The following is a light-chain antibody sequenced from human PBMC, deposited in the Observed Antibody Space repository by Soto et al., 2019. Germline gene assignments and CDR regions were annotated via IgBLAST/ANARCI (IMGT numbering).Light chain of an antibody. J-gene: IGKJ1*01. CDR1: QTTGDW. CDR3: QQPNSSPWT. CDR2: DVS. Sequence: DTQMTQSPSALSASVGDRVTITCRASQTTGDWLAWYQQKPGKAPHLLIYDVSSLESGVPSRFSGRGSGTEFTLTIDGMQPDDFATYYCQQPNSSPWTFGQGTKVEIK. V-gene: IGKV1-5*01.